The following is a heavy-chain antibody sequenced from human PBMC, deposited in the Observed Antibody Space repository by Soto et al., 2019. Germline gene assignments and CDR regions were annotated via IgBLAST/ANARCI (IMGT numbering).Heavy chain of an antibody. CDR2: IIPIFGTA. J-gene: IGHJ6*02. D-gene: IGHD1-1*01. CDR3: ARSLPLDPSYYYYYGMDV. CDR1: GGTFSSYA. Sequence: GASVKVSCKASGGTFSSYAISWVRQAPGQGLEWMGGIIPIFGTANYAQKFQGRVTITADESTSTAYMELSSLRSEDTAVYYCARSLPLDPSYYYYYGMDVWGQGTTVTVSS. V-gene: IGHV1-69*13.